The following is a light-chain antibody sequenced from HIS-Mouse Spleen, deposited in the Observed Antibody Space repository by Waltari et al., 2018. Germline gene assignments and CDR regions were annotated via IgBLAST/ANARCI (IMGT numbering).Light chain of an antibody. V-gene: IGLV2-18*01. CDR1: SSDVGSHNR. CDR2: EVS. Sequence: QSALTQPPSVSGSPGQSVTISCPGTSSDVGSHNRVSWYQQPPGTAPKPMIYEVSNRPSGVPDRFSGSKSGNTASLTISGLQAEDEADYYCSLYTSSSTLVFGGGTKLTVL. J-gene: IGLJ2*01. CDR3: SLYTSSSTLV.